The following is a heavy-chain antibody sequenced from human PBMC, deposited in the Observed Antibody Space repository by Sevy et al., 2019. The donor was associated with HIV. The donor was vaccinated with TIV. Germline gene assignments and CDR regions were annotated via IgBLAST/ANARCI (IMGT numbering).Heavy chain of an antibody. CDR1: GFTFSSYA. V-gene: IGHV3-30-3*01. Sequence: GGSLRLSCAASGFTFSSYAMYWVRQAPGKGLEWVAVISYDGSNKYYADSVKGRFTISRDNSKNTLYLQMNSLRAEDTAVYYCARADGSSWDRNNWFDPWGQGTLVTVSS. CDR3: ARADGSSWDRNNWFDP. D-gene: IGHD6-13*01. J-gene: IGHJ5*02. CDR2: ISYDGSNK.